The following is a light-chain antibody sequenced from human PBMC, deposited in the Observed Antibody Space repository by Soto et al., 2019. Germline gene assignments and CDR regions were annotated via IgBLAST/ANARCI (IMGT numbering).Light chain of an antibody. CDR3: QQLNSYPLT. CDR2: DAS. CDR1: PTNRSW. V-gene: IGKV1-5*01. Sequence: ILMTQSPSTLSGSLAGRVTITCRASPTNRSWLAWYQQKPGKAPNLLIYDASTLMSGVPSRFSGSGSGTEFTLTISSLQPGDFATYYCQQLNSYPLTFGGGTTVDIK. J-gene: IGKJ4*01.